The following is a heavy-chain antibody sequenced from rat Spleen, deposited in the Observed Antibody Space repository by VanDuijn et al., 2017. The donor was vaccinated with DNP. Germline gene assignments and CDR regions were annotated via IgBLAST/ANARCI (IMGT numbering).Heavy chain of an antibody. CDR2: ISSGGST. CDR1: GFSLTRYT. V-gene: IGHV2-6*01. D-gene: IGHD1-9*01. CDR3: ARYYGYNYYFDY. Sequence: QVQLEESGPGLMQPSQTLSLTCTVSGFSLTRYTVSWVRQPPGKGLEWLAAISSGGSTYYNSALKSRLSISRDTSKSQVFLKMNSLQTEDTAMYFCARYYGYNYYFDYWGQGVMVTVSS. J-gene: IGHJ2*01.